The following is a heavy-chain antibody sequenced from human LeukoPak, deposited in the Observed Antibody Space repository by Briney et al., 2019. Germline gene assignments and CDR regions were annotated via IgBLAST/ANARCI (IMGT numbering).Heavy chain of an antibody. CDR2: IYPGDSDT. Sequence: GESLQISCKASGYSFTTHWIGWVRQMPGKGLEWMGIIYPGDSDTRYSPSFQGHVTISADKSISTAYLQWSSLKASDTAMYYCARYYGSGSSTLDYWGQGTLVTVSS. D-gene: IGHD3-10*01. J-gene: IGHJ4*02. CDR3: ARYYGSGSSTLDY. CDR1: GYSFTTHW. V-gene: IGHV5-51*01.